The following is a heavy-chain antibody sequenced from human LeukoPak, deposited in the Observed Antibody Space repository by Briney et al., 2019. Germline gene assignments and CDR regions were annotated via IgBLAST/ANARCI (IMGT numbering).Heavy chain of an antibody. CDR3: ARGPHQHSDS. CDR2: LIPSRGTP. D-gene: IGHD2-2*01. CDR1: GYTFTGFY. V-gene: IGHV1-46*01. Sequence: GASVKVSCKASGYTFTGFYIHWVRQAPGQGLEWMAKLIPSRGTPSYAQKFQGRVTVTSDTSTSTVHMELSSLRSDDPAVYYCARGPHQHSDSWGQGTLVSVSS. J-gene: IGHJ4*02.